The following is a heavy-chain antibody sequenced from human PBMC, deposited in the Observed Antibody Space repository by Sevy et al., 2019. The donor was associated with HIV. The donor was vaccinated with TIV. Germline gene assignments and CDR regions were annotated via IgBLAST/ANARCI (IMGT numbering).Heavy chain of an antibody. CDR2: FDPEDAET. D-gene: IGHD3-22*01. CDR1: GSTLSQMA. CDR3: ATTNEYYESSGEPFDY. Sequence: ASVKVSCKVSGSTLSQMAMHWVRQAPGKGLEWMATFDPEDAETIYTQKLQGRVTMTEDTSRDTAYMELSNLRSEDTAVYYCATTNEYYESSGEPFDYWGQGTLVTVSS. J-gene: IGHJ4*02. V-gene: IGHV1-24*01.